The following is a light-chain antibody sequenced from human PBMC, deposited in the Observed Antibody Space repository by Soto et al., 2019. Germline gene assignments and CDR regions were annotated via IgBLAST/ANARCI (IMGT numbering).Light chain of an antibody. CDR1: ERIYSAY. CDR3: RQYGRSLEFA. CDR2: GAS. J-gene: IGKJ4*01. V-gene: IGKV3-20*01. Sequence: EVVLTQSPGTLSLSRGEIATLSFSASERIYSAYLAWYQQKPGQAPRLLIHGASTRATGIPDRFSGSGSGTDFTLTISRLDPEDFAVYYCRQYGRSLEFAVGGGTKVDIK.